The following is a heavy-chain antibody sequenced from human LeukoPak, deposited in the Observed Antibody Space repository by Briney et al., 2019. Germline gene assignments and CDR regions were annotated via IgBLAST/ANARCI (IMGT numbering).Heavy chain of an antibody. CDR3: VRSKGAAGWYVDMDV. V-gene: IGHV1-18*01. J-gene: IGHJ6*04. CDR1: GYTFINYG. Sequence: GASVKVSCKASGYTFINYGISWVRQAPGQGLEWMGWISGYNGDTNYAQKFQGRVTMTTDTSTTTAYMELRSLRSDDTAVYYCVRSKGAAGWYVDMDVWGKGTTVTVSS. CDR2: ISGYNGDT. D-gene: IGHD6-19*01.